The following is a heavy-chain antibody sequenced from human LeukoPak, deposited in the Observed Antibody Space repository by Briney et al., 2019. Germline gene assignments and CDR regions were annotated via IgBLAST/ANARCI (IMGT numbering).Heavy chain of an antibody. CDR3: ARAVFDSSTLSN. CDR2: RCDDGRD. D-gene: IGHD6-13*01. J-gene: IGHJ4*02. V-gene: IGHV4-59*01. CDR1: GVSISASC. Sequence: SETLSLTCTVSGVSISASCWSWIRQSPGRGLEGVGYRCDDGRDLYNPSLRSRVSRVTISVDASEKQFSLNLSSVTAADTAMYYCARAVFDSSTLSNWGQGTLVTVSS.